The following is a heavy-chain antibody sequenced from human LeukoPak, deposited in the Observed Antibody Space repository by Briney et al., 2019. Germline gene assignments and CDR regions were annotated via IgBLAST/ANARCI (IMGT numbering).Heavy chain of an antibody. Sequence: GGSLRLSCAASGFTFSSYSMNWVRQAPGKGLEWVSSISSSSYIYYADSVKGRFTISRDNSKNTLYLQMNSLRAEDTAVYYCAKDLVGMAVAVYYFDYWGQGTLVTVSS. V-gene: IGHV3-21*04. CDR1: GFTFSSYS. D-gene: IGHD6-19*01. CDR3: AKDLVGMAVAVYYFDY. J-gene: IGHJ4*02. CDR2: ISSSSYI.